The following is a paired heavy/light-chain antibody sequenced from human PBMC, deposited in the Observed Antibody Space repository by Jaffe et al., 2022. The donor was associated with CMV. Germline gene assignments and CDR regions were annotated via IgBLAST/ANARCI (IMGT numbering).Heavy chain of an antibody. J-gene: IGHJ6*02. Sequence: EVQLVESGGGLVQPGGSLRLSCAASGFTFSNYNMNWVRQAPGKGLEWVSYFRSSSSTIYYADSVKGRFTISRDNAENSLYLHMNSLRDEDTAVYYCARADPGVWNFDGMDVWGQGTTVIVSS. D-gene: IGHD1-7*01. CDR3: ARADPGVWNFDGMDV. V-gene: IGHV3-48*02. CDR2: FRSSSSTI. CDR1: GFTFSNYN.
Light chain of an antibody. CDR2: KVF. Sequence: DVVMTQSPLSLPVTLGQPASISCKSSQSLVHIDGNTYLNWFQQRPGQSPRRLIYKVFNRDSGVPDRFSGSGSGTDFTLKISRVEAEDVGVYYCMQGTHWPPLTFGEGTKVEIK. J-gene: IGKJ4*01. V-gene: IGKV2-30*02. CDR3: MQGTHWPPLT. CDR1: QSLVHIDGNTY.